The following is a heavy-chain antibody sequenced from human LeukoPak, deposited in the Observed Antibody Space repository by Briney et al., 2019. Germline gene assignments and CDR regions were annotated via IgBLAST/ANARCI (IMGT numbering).Heavy chain of an antibody. J-gene: IGHJ4*02. CDR2: INAYNGNT. D-gene: IGHD2-2*01. CDR1: GYTFTSYG. V-gene: IGHV1-18*01. Sequence: ASVKVSCKASGYTFTSYGISWVRQAPGQGLEWMGWINAYNGNTNYAQKLQGRVTMTTDTSTSTAYMELRSLRSDDTAVYYCARAGGYCSSTSRSPFDYWGQGTLVTVSS. CDR3: ARAGGYCSSTSRSPFDY.